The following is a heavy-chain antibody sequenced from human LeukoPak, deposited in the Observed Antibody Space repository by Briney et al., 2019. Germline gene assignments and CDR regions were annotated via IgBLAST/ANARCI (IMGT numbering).Heavy chain of an antibody. V-gene: IGHV1-69*13. D-gene: IGHD3-22*01. CDR3: ARERNSGYYWPWFDP. CDR1: GGTFSSYA. J-gene: IGHJ5*02. Sequence: GASVKVSCKASGGTFSSYAISWVRQAPGQGLEWMGGIIPIFGTANYAQKFQGRVTITADESTSTAYMELSRLRSEDTAVYYCARERNSGYYWPWFDPWGQGTLVTVSS. CDR2: IIPIFGTA.